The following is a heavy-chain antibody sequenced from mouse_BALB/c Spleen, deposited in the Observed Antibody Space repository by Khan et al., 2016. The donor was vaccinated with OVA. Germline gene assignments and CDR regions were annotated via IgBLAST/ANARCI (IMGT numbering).Heavy chain of an antibody. CDR2: INTYTGEP. Sequence: QIQLVQSGPELKKPGETVKISCKASGYTFTNYGMNWVRQAPGKGLKWMGWINTYTGEPTYADDFKGRFACSLETSASTAYLQINTLKNEDTATYFCARMKPYWYFDVWGAGTTVTVSS. CDR3: ARMKPYWYFDV. J-gene: IGHJ1*01. V-gene: IGHV9-3-1*01. CDR1: GYTFTNYG.